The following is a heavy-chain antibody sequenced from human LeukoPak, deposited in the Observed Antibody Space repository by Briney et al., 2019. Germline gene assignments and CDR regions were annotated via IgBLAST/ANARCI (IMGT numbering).Heavy chain of an antibody. J-gene: IGHJ4*02. V-gene: IGHV4-4*02. CDR2: IYHSGST. D-gene: IGHD6-19*01. Sequence: SETLSLTCAVSGGSISSSNWWSWVRQPPGKGLEWIGEIYHSGSTNYNPSLKSRVTISVDMSKNQFSLKLSSVTAADTAVYYCARVRGIAVAGIRWGDFDYWGQGTLVTVSS. CDR3: ARVRGIAVAGIRWGDFDY. CDR1: GGSISSSNW.